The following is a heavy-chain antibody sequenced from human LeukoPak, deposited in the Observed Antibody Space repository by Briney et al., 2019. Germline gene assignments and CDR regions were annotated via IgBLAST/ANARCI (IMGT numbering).Heavy chain of an antibody. CDR1: GFTFSSYG. D-gene: IGHD5-18*01. CDR3: AKDSSYGSPGYYYYGMDV. J-gene: IGHJ6*02. CDR2: ISYDGSNK. Sequence: AGGSLRLSCAASGFTFSSYGMHWVRQAPGKGLEWVAVISYDGSNKYYADSVKGRFTISRDNSKNTLYLQMNSLRAEDTAVYYCAKDSSYGSPGYYYYGMDVWGQGTTVTVSS. V-gene: IGHV3-30*18.